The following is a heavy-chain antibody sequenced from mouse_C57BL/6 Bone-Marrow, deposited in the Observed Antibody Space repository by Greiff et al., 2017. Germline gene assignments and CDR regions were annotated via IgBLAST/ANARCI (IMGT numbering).Heavy chain of an antibody. CDR2: ISGGGSYP. J-gene: IGHJ3*01. V-gene: IGHV5-4*01. D-gene: IGHD2-5*01. CDR3: AREHSSNWWFAY. CDR1: GFTFSSYA. Sequence: VKLVESGGGLVKPGGSLKLSCAASGFTFSSYALSWVRQTPEKRLEWVATISGGGSYPYYPDNVTGRFTISRDNAKNNLYLQMIHLKSEDTAKYYCAREHSSNWWFAYWGQGTLVTGSA.